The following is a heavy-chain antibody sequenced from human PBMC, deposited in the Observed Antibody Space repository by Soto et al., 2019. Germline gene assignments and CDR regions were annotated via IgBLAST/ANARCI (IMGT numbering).Heavy chain of an antibody. CDR1: GFTFSSYA. CDR3: EKEGADSYDSSGYYVYYYYGMDV. J-gene: IGHJ6*02. V-gene: IGHV3-23*01. CDR2: ISGSGGST. D-gene: IGHD3-22*01. Sequence: GGSLRLSCAASGFTFSSYAMSWVRQAPGKGLEWVSAISGSGGSTYYADSVKGRFTISRDNSKNTLYLQMNSLRAEDKAVDFCEKEGADSYDSSGYYVYYYYGMDVWGQGTTVTVSS.